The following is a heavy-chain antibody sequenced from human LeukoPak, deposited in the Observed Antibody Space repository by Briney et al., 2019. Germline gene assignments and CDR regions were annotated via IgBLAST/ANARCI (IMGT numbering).Heavy chain of an antibody. J-gene: IGHJ4*02. V-gene: IGHV1-18*01. CDR3: ARVRYDSSGIFLSGNDC. CDR2: ISAYNGNT. D-gene: IGHD3-22*01. Sequence: ASVKVSCKASGYTFTSYGISWVRQAPGQGLEWMGWISAYNGNTNYAQKLQGRVTMTTDTSTSTAYMELRSLRSDDTAVYYCARVRYDSSGIFLSGNDCWGQGTLVTVSS. CDR1: GYTFTSYG.